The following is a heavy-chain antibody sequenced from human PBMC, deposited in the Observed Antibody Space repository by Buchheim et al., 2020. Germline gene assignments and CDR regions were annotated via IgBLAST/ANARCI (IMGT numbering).Heavy chain of an antibody. CDR2: IWYDGSNK. V-gene: IGHV3-33*01. J-gene: IGHJ6*02. Sequence: QVQLVESGGGVVQPGRSLRLSCAASGFTFSSYGMHWVRQAPGKGLEWVAVIWYDGSNKYYADSVKGRFTISRDHSKNTPYLQMNSLRAEDTAVYYCARDPEGMYYDFWSGYSSYYYYYGMDVWGQGTT. D-gene: IGHD3-3*01. CDR3: ARDPEGMYYDFWSGYSSYYYYYGMDV. CDR1: GFTFSSYG.